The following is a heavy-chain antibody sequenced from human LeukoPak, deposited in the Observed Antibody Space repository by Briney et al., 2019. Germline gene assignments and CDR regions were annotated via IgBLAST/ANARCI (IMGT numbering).Heavy chain of an antibody. J-gene: IGHJ3*02. V-gene: IGHV4-4*09. Sequence: SETLSLTCTVSGGSISSYYWSWIRQPPGKGLEWIGYIYTSGSTNYNPSLKSRVTISVDTSKNQFSLKLSSVTAADTAVYYCARVTSVRGDAFDIWGQGTMVTVFS. CDR3: ARVTSVRGDAFDI. CDR1: GGSISSYY. CDR2: IYTSGST.